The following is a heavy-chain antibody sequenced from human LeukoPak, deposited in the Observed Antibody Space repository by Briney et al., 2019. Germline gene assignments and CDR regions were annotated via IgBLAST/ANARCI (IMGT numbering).Heavy chain of an antibody. CDR1: GFTFSSYA. Sequence: GGSLRLSCAVSGFTFSSYAMSWVRQAPGKGLEWVSAISGSGGSTYYADSVKGRFTISRDNSKNTLYLQMNSLRAEDTAVYYCAKEYSSSSREGEGDYWGQGTLVTVSS. D-gene: IGHD6-6*01. J-gene: IGHJ4*02. CDR3: AKEYSSSSREGEGDY. CDR2: ISGSGGST. V-gene: IGHV3-23*01.